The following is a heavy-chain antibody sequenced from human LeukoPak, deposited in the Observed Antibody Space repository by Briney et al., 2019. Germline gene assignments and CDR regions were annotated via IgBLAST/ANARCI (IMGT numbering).Heavy chain of an antibody. CDR1: GGSISSSSYY. CDR2: IYYSGST. D-gene: IGHD6-13*01. Sequence: SETLSLTCTVSGGSISSSSYYWGWIRQPPGKGLEWIGSIYYSGSTYYNPSLKSRVTISVDTSKNQFSLKLSSVTAADTAVYYCATVAAAGMRFDYWGQGTLVTVSS. V-gene: IGHV4-39*01. CDR3: ATVAAAGMRFDY. J-gene: IGHJ4*02.